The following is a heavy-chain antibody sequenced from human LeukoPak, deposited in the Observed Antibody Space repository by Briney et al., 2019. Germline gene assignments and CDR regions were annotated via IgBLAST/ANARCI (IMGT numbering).Heavy chain of an antibody. CDR3: AKEPVVPFGDY. D-gene: IGHD2-2*01. V-gene: IGHV3-7*01. J-gene: IGHJ4*02. CDR1: GFTLSSYW. Sequence: GGSLRLSCAASGFTLSSYWMSWVRQAPGKGLEWVANIKQDGSEKYYADSVKGRFTISRDNSKNTLYLQMNSLRAEDTAVYYCAKEPVVPFGDYWGQGTLVTVSS. CDR2: IKQDGSEK.